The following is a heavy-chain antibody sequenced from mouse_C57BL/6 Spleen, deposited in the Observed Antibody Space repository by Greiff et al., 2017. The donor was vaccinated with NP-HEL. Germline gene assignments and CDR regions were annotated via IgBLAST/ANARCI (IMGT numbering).Heavy chain of an antibody. Sequence: EVKLVESGGGLVKPGGSLKLSCAASGFTFSSYAMSWVRQTPEKRLEWVATISDGGSYTYYPDNVKGRFTISRDNAKNNLYLQMSHLKSEDTAMYYCARVLFAYWGQGTLVTVSA. J-gene: IGHJ3*01. CDR3: ARVLFAY. V-gene: IGHV5-4*03. CDR1: GFTFSSYA. CDR2: ISDGGSYT.